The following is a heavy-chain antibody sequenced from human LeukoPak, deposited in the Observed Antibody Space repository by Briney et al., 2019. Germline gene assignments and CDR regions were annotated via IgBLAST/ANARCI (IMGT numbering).Heavy chain of an antibody. D-gene: IGHD4-11*01. V-gene: IGHV4-61*02. CDR2: LYTSGIT. J-gene: IGHJ4*02. CDR1: GASISSGSYS. CDR3: ARGSAYRSFDY. Sequence: SQTLSLTCTVSGASISSGSYSWSRIRQPAGEGLEWIGRLYTSGITNYNSTLKSRITMSVATSKNHFSLKLSSVTAADTAVYYCARGSAYRSFDYWGQGTLVSVSS.